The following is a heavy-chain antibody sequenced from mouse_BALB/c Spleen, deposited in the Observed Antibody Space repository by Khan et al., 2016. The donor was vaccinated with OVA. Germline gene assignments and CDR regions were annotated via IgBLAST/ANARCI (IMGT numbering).Heavy chain of an antibody. CDR2: ISGDSNTI. J-gene: IGHJ2*01. CDR1: GFSFSSFG. V-gene: IGHV5-17*02. D-gene: IGHD1-1*01. Sequence: EVQLVESGGDLVQPGGSRRLSCAASGFSFSSFGMHWVRQAPEKGLEWVAYISGDSNTIYYADTVKGRFTTSRDNPKNTLFLQMTSLRSEDTAMYYCARSYYYGFYFDQWGQGTTLTVSS. CDR3: ARSYYYGFYFDQ.